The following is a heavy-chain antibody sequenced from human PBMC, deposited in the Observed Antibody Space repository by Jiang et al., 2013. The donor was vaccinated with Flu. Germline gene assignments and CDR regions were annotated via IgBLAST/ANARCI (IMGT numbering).Heavy chain of an antibody. D-gene: IGHD3-22*01. V-gene: IGHV3-11*06. Sequence: TISRDNAKNSLYLQMNSLRAEDTAVYYCARDGLLYYDSSGTVSFDYWGQGTLVTVSS. CDR3: ARDGLLYYDSSGTVSFDY. J-gene: IGHJ4*02.